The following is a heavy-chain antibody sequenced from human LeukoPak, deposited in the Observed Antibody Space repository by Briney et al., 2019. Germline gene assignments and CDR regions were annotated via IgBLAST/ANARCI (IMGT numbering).Heavy chain of an antibody. D-gene: IGHD2-21*02. J-gene: IGHJ6*02. CDR1: GFTFSSYS. Sequence: GGSLRLSCAASGFTFSSYSMNWVRQAPGKGLEWVSSISSSSSYIYYADSVKGRFTISRDNAKNSLYLQMNSLRAEDTAVYYCARDRVEHIVVVTAILPFYYYYGMDVWGQGTTVTVSS. CDR2: ISSSSSYI. CDR3: ARDRVEHIVVVTAILPFYYYYGMDV. V-gene: IGHV3-21*01.